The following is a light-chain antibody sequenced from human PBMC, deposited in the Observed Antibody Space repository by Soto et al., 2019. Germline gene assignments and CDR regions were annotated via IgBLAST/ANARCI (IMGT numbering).Light chain of an antibody. CDR3: QSYDAGLSGV. Sequence: QSVLTQPPSVSGAPGQTVTISCTGSRSNIGAGYDVHWYQRVSGTAPKLLIYGKNNRPSGVPDRFSGSKSGTSASLVITGLQTEYEADYFCQSYDAGLSGVFGGGTKLTVL. V-gene: IGLV1-40*01. CDR1: RSNIGAGYD. J-gene: IGLJ3*02. CDR2: GKN.